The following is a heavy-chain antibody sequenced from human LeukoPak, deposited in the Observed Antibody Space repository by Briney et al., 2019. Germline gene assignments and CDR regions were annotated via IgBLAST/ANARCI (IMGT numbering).Heavy chain of an antibody. CDR3: ARNVLAVAGTGDY. CDR2: INPGDSET. J-gene: IGHJ4*02. CDR1: GYSFTSYW. V-gene: IGHV5-51*01. D-gene: IGHD6-19*01. Sequence: GESLKISCKGSGYSFTSYWIGWVRQMPGKGLEWMGIINPGDSETRYSPSFQGQVTISADKSISAAYSQWSSLKASDTAMYYCARNVLAVAGTGDYWGQGTLVTVSS.